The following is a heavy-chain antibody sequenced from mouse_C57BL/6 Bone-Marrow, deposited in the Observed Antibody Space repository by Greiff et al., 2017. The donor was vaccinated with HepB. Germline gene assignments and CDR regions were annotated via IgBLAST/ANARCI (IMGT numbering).Heavy chain of an antibody. J-gene: IGHJ2*01. D-gene: IGHD1-1*01. CDR3: ARDYYGSGNDY. V-gene: IGHV1-55*01. CDR2: IYPGSGST. CDR1: GYTFTSYW. Sequence: VQLQQPGAELVKPGASVKMSCKASGYTFTSYWITWVKQRPGQGLEWIGDIYPGSGSTNYNEKFKSKATLTVDTSSSTAYMQLSSLTSEDAAVYYCARDYYGSGNDYWGQGTTLTVSS.